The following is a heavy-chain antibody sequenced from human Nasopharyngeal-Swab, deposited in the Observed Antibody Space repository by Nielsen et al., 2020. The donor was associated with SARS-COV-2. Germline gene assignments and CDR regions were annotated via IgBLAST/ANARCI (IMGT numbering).Heavy chain of an antibody. CDR2: ISGGSRAI. CDR3: ARLGSSSWYANWFDP. Sequence: VRQAPGKGLEWVSYISGGSRAIYYADSVKGRFTISRDNGKNSLYLQMNSLRAEDTAVYYCARLGSSSWYANWFDPWGQGTLVTVSS. J-gene: IGHJ5*02. D-gene: IGHD6-13*01. V-gene: IGHV3-48*01.